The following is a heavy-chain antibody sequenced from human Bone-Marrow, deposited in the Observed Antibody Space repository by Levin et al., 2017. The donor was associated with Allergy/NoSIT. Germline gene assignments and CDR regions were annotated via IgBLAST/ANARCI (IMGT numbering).Heavy chain of an antibody. V-gene: IGHV3-23*01. D-gene: IGHD3-22*01. CDR3: AGYDTSAYHSPFDY. CDR1: GFIFSNYA. CDR2: ISGSGGNT. J-gene: IGHJ4*02. Sequence: GESLKISCAASGFIFSNYAMNWVRQAPGKGLEWVSQISGSGGNTHYADSVKGRFTFPRDNSKNTLYLQMNSLRAEDTAVYYCAGYDTSAYHSPFDYWGQGTLVTVSS.